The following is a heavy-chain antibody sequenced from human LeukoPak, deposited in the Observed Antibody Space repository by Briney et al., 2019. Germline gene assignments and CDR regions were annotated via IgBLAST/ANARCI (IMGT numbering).Heavy chain of an antibody. J-gene: IGHJ4*02. Sequence: SETLSLTCTVSGGTISRYYWSWIRQPPGKGLEWIGYIHYSGSTYYNPSLKSRVTISVDTSKKQFSLKLSSVTAADTAVYYCARVGVAAKSSRYFDYWGQGTLVTVSS. CDR1: GGTISRYY. CDR2: IHYSGST. V-gene: IGHV4-59*12. CDR3: ARVGVAAKSSRYFDY. D-gene: IGHD2-15*01.